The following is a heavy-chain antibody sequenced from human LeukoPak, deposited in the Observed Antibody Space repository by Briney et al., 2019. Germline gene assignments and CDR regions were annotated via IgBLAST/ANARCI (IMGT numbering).Heavy chain of an antibody. CDR1: GFTFSSYG. CDR3: ARGWPPPAAGFDY. V-gene: IGHV3-30*02. J-gene: IGHJ4*02. D-gene: IGHD6-13*01. Sequence: GGSLRLSCAASGFTFSSYGMHWVRQAPGKGLEWVAFIRYDGSNKYYADSVKGRFTISRDNSKNTLYLQMNSLRAEDTAVYYYARGWPPPAAGFDYWGQGTLVTVSS. CDR2: IRYDGSNK.